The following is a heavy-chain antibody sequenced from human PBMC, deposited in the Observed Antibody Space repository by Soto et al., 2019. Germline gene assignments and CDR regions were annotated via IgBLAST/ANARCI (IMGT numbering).Heavy chain of an antibody. CDR1: GGSISSGDYY. J-gene: IGHJ4*02. CDR2: IYYSGVT. V-gene: IGHV4-30-4*08. CDR3: ARQEADIVSGQYFFDY. D-gene: IGHD3-9*01. Sequence: QVQLQESGPGLVKPSQTLSLTCTVSGGSISSGDYYWSWIRQPPGKGLEWIGYIYYSGVTYYSPSLKSRLTISSDTSRTQFSLNLASVTAADTAVYYCARQEADIVSGQYFFDYWSQGTLVTFSS.